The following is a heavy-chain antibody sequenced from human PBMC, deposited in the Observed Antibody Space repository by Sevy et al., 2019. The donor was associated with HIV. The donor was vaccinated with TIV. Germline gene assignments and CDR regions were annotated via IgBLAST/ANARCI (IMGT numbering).Heavy chain of an antibody. V-gene: IGHV3-23*01. D-gene: IGHD6-13*01. Sequence: GGSLRLSCAASGFTFSSYAMSWVRQAPGKGLEWVSAISADGTYTYHADSVQRRFTISRDNAKNSLYLQMNSLRAEDTAVYYCARDRIAAADHYFDYWGQGSLVTVSS. CDR2: ISADGTYT. CDR3: ARDRIAAADHYFDY. CDR1: GFTFSSYA. J-gene: IGHJ4*02.